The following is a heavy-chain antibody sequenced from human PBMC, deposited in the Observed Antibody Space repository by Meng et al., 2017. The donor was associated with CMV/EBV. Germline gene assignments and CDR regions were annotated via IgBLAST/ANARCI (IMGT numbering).Heavy chain of an antibody. V-gene: IGHV6-1*01. CDR3: ARDLIEMATPFDY. CDR1: GDSVSSNSAA. D-gene: IGHD5-24*01. Sequence: SCAISGDSVSSNSAAWNWNRQSPSRGLEWLGRTYYRSKWYNDYAVSVKSRITINPDTSKNQFSLQLNSVTPEDTAVYYCARDLIEMATPFDYWGQGTLVTVSS. J-gene: IGHJ4*02. CDR2: TYYRSKWYN.